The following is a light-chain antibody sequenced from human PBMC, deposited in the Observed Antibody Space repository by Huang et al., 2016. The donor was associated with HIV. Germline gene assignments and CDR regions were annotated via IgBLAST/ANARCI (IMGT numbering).Light chain of an antibody. CDR2: EAS. CDR3: QQRSNWLT. Sequence: VLTQSPATLSLSPGERATLACRASQSVSTYLAWYQQRPGQPPRLLIYEASNRATGIPARFSGSGSGTDFTLTISSLEPEDFAVYYCQQRSNWLTFGGGTKV. V-gene: IGKV3-11*01. CDR1: QSVSTY. J-gene: IGKJ4*01.